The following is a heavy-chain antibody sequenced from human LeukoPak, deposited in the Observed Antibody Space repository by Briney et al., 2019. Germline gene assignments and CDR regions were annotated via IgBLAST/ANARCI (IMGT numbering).Heavy chain of an antibody. CDR1: GFSLGNYW. J-gene: IGHJ4*02. V-gene: IGHV3-7*01. Sequence: GGSLRLSCVASGFSLGNYWMSWVRQAPGKGLEFVGNIEDDGSEQNYVDSVKGRFTISRDNVKNSLYLQMNSLRVEDTAVYYCARDIIRGQSDFDYWGQGILVTVSS. D-gene: IGHD5-12*01. CDR2: IEDDGSEQ. CDR3: ARDIIRGQSDFDY.